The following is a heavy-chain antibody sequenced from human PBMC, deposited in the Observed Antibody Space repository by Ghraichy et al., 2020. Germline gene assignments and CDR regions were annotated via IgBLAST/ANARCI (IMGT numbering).Heavy chain of an antibody. CDR3: ARLVVRGVQTGYYYYYMDV. D-gene: IGHD3-10*01. V-gene: IGHV1-3*01. J-gene: IGHJ6*03. CDR2: INAGNGNT. CDR1: GYTFTSYA. Sequence: ASVKVSCKASGYTFTSYAMHWVRQAPGQRLEWMGWINAGNGNTKYSQKFQGRVSITRDTSASTAYMELRSLRSEDTAVYYCARLVVRGVQTGYYYYYMDVWGKGTTVTVSS.